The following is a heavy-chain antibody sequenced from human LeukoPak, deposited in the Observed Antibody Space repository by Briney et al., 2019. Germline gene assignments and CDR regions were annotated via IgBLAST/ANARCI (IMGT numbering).Heavy chain of an antibody. CDR2: IYSSGST. D-gene: IGHD2-2*01. V-gene: IGHV4-4*07. Sequence: SETLSLTCTVSGGSISSYYWSWIRQPAGKGLEWIGRIYSSGSTNYNPSLKSRVTMSVDTSKNQFSLKLSSVTAADTAVYYYARGQYHLLYWYFDLWGRGTLVTVSS. J-gene: IGHJ2*01. CDR1: GGSISSYY. CDR3: ARGQYHLLYWYFDL.